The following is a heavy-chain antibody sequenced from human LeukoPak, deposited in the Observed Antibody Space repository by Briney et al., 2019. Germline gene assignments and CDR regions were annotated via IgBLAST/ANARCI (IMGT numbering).Heavy chain of an antibody. Sequence: GGSLRLSCAASGFTFSSYEMNWVRQAPGKGLEWVSYISSSGSTIYYADSVKGRFTISRDNAKNSLYLQMNSLRAEDTAVYYCARLEAYYYAGSGYDPNFDYWGQGTLVTVSS. V-gene: IGHV3-48*03. CDR1: GFTFSSYE. CDR2: ISSSGSTI. D-gene: IGHD3-22*01. J-gene: IGHJ4*02. CDR3: ARLEAYYYAGSGYDPNFDY.